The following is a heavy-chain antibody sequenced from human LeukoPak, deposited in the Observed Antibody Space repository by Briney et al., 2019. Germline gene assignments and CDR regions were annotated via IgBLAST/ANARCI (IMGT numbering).Heavy chain of an antibody. D-gene: IGHD3-10*01. Sequence: PSESLSLTCTVSGGSIRSYYWSWIRQPPGKGLEWIGYIYYSGSTNYNPSLKSRVTISVDTSKNQFSLKLSSVTAADTAVYYCARSEEDSWFGELSFDYWGQGTLVTVSS. CDR1: GGSIRSYY. V-gene: IGHV4-59*01. CDR3: ARSEEDSWFGELSFDY. J-gene: IGHJ4*02. CDR2: IYYSGST.